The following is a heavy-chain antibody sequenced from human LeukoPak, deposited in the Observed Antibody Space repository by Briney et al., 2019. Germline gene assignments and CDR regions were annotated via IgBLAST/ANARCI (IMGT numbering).Heavy chain of an antibody. CDR3: ARPRYFDWGDWYFDL. CDR2: ISAYNGNT. Sequence: ASVKVSCKASGYTFTSYGISWVRQAPGQGLEWMGWISAYNGNTNYAQKLQGRVTMTTDTSTSTAYMELRSLRSDDTAVYYCARPRYFDWGDWYFDLWGRGTLVTVSS. CDR1: GYTFTSYG. J-gene: IGHJ2*01. D-gene: IGHD3-9*01. V-gene: IGHV1-18*01.